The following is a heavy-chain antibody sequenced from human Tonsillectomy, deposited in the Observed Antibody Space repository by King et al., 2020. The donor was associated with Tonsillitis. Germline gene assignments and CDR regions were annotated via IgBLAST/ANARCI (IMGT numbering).Heavy chain of an antibody. CDR2: IYTSGST. CDR1: GGSISSYY. V-gene: IGHV4-4*07. CDR3: ARASYGGNSQDF. Sequence: VQLQESGPGLVKPSETLSLICSVSGGSISSYYWSWIRQPAGKGLEWIGRIYTSGSTSYNPSLRSRVTLSIDTSKNQFSLKLTSVTAADTAVYYCARASYGGNSQDFWGQGTLVTVSS. J-gene: IGHJ4*02. D-gene: IGHD4-23*01.